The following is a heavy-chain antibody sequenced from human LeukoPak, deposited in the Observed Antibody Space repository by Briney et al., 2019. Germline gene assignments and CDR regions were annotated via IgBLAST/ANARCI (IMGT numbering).Heavy chain of an antibody. CDR2: INPSGVST. Sequence: SVKVSCKASGYTFTNYYMHWVRQAPGQGLEWMGIINPSGVSTTYAQKFQGRVTMTRDTSTSTVYMELSSLRSADTAVYYCARGGPLDYWGQGTLVTVSS. V-gene: IGHV1-46*01. CDR1: GYTFTNYY. J-gene: IGHJ4*02. CDR3: ARGGPLDY. D-gene: IGHD2-15*01.